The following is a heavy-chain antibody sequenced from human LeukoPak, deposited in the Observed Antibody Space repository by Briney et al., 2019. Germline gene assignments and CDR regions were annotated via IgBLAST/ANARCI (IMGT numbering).Heavy chain of an antibody. CDR1: GGSFSGYY. J-gene: IGHJ6*03. CDR3: ARGYGWYARMDV. Sequence: SETLSLTCAVYGGSFSGYYWSWIRQPPGKGLEWIGEINHSGSTNYNPSLKSRVTISVDTSKNQFSLKLSSVTAADTAVYYCARGYGWYARMDVWGKGTTVTVSS. D-gene: IGHD6-19*01. CDR2: INHSGST. V-gene: IGHV4-34*01.